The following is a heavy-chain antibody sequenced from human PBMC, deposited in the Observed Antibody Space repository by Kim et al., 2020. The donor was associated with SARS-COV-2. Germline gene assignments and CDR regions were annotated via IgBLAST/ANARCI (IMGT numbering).Heavy chain of an antibody. CDR1: GGSFSGYY. CDR2: INHSGST. CDR3: ARDGNYYDSSGYVDY. V-gene: IGHV4-34*01. J-gene: IGHJ4*02. Sequence: SETLSLTCAVYGGSFSGYYWSWIRQPPGKGLEWIGEINHSGSTNYNPSLKSRVNISVDTSKNQFSLKLSSVTAADTAVYYCARDGNYYDSSGYVDYWGQGTLVTVSS. D-gene: IGHD3-22*01.